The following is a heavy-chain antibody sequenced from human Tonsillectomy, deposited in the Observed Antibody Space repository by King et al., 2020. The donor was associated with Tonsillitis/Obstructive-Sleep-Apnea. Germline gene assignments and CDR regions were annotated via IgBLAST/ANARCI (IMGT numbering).Heavy chain of an antibody. Sequence: QLVQSGAEVKKTGSSVMVSCKASGGTLSRYAISWVRQVPGQGLEWMGAIIPIFGTAYHAQNFPGNGTITADESTSTAYMELSSLRSEDTAVYYCASQWGYSSSSRAFDIWGQGTMVTVSS. J-gene: IGHJ3*02. CDR3: ASQWGYSSSSRAFDI. CDR2: IIPIFGTA. V-gene: IGHV1-69*01. CDR1: GGTLSRYA. D-gene: IGHD6-6*01.